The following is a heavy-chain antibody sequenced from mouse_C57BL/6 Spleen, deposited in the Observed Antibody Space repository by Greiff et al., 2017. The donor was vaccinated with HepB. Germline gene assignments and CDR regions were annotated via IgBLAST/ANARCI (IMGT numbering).Heavy chain of an antibody. J-gene: IGHJ3*01. Sequence: QVQLKESGAELVRPGTSVKVSCKASGYAFTNYLIEWVKQRPGQGLEWIGVINPGSGGTNYNEKFKGKATLTADKSSSTAYMQLSSLTSEDSAVYFCAITTVVARIAYWGQGTLVTVSA. CDR2: INPGSGGT. D-gene: IGHD1-1*01. V-gene: IGHV1-54*01. CDR3: AITTVVARIAY. CDR1: GYAFTNYL.